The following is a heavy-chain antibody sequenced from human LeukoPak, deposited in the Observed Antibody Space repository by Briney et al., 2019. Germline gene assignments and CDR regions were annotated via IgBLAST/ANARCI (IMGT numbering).Heavy chain of an antibody. D-gene: IGHD3-22*01. CDR2: ISSSGSTI. Sequence: PGGSLRLSCAASGFTFSDYYMSWIRQAPGKGLEWVSYISSSGSTIYYADSVKGRFTISRDNAKNSLYLQMNSLRAEDTAVYYCASGTKTYYYDCSGFDYWGQGTLVTVSS. CDR3: ASGTKTYYYDCSGFDY. V-gene: IGHV3-11*04. CDR1: GFTFSDYY. J-gene: IGHJ4*02.